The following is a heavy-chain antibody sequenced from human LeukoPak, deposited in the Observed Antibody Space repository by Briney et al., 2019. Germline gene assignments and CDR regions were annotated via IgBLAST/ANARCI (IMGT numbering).Heavy chain of an antibody. CDR3: AKDSLRWELLRRGTFDY. CDR1: GFTFSSYA. D-gene: IGHD1-26*01. CDR2: ISGSGGST. J-gene: IGHJ4*02. Sequence: PGGSLRLSCAASGFTFSSYAMSWVRQAPGKGLEWVSAISGSGGSTYYADSVKGRFTISRDNSKNTLYLQMNSLRAEDTAVYYCAKDSLRWELLRRGTFDYWGQGTLVTVSS. V-gene: IGHV3-23*01.